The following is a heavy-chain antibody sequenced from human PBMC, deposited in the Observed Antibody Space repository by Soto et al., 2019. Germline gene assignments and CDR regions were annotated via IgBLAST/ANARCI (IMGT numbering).Heavy chain of an antibody. Sequence: LRLSCVASGLSFRCFWMCWVRQALGKGLEWVANIKQDGSEKYYVDAVKGRCTISRDNAKNSLYLQMNSLRAEDTAVYYCARDPSIVLVPAAPYYYYYSGMDVRGQGTMVTVSS. D-gene: IGHD2-2*01. CDR3: ARDPSIVLVPAAPYYYYYSGMDV. CDR1: GLSFRCFW. V-gene: IGHV3-7*01. J-gene: IGHJ6*02. CDR2: IKQDGSEK.